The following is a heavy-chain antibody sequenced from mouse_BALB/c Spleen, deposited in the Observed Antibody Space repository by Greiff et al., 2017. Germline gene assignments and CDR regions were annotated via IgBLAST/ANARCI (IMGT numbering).Heavy chain of an antibody. D-gene: IGHD2-14*01. CDR3: AMGEVRRSGYFDV. Sequence: VQLQQSGPGLVKPSQSLSLTCTVTGYSITSDYAWNWIRQFPGNKLEWMGYISYSGSTSYNPSLKSRISITRDTSKNQFFLQLNSVTTEDTATYYCAMGEVRRSGYFDVWGAGTTVTVSS. J-gene: IGHJ1*01. CDR1: GYSITSDYA. V-gene: IGHV3-2*02. CDR2: ISYSGST.